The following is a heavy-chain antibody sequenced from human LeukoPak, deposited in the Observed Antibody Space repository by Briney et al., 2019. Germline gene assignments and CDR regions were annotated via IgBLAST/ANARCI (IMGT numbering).Heavy chain of an antibody. J-gene: IGHJ4*02. CDR3: ARDETRQQWLVKLDY. D-gene: IGHD6-19*01. V-gene: IGHV3-30*04. CDR1: GFTFSSYA. CDR2: ISYDGSNK. Sequence: GGSLRLSCAASGFTFSSYAMHWVRQAPGKGLEWVAVISYDGSNKYYADSVKGRFTISRDNSKNTLYLQMNSLRAEDTAVYYCARDETRQQWLVKLDYWGQGTLSPSPQ.